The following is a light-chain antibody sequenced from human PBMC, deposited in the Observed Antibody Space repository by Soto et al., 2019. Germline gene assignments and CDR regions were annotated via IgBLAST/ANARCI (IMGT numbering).Light chain of an antibody. CDR2: DAS. Sequence: EIVLKQSPATLSLSPGERATLSCRASQSVSSYLAWYQQKPGQAPRLLIYDASNSATGIPARFSGSGSGTDFTLTISSLEPEDFAVYYCQQRSNWPPYTFGQGTKLEIK. V-gene: IGKV3-11*01. CDR1: QSVSSY. J-gene: IGKJ2*01. CDR3: QQRSNWPPYT.